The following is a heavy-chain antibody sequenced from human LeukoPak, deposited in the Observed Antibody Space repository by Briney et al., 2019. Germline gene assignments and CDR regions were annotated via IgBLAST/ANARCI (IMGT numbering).Heavy chain of an antibody. D-gene: IGHD6-13*01. CDR1: GYILTSYY. CDR2: MNPNSGNT. Sequence: ASVKVSCKASGYILTSYYMHWVRQATGQGLEWMGWMNPNSGNTGYAQKFQGRVTITRNTSISTAYMELSSLRSEDTAVYYCARGYSSSWYRDNWFDPWGQGTLVTVSS. CDR3: ARGYSSSWYRDNWFDP. V-gene: IGHV1-8*01. J-gene: IGHJ5*02.